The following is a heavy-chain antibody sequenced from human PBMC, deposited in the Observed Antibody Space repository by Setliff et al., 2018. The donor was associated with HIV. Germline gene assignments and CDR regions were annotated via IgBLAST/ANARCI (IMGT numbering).Heavy chain of an antibody. J-gene: IGHJ5*02. CDR3: AKGVKWLAP. V-gene: IGHV3-53*01. D-gene: IGHD2-21*01. Sequence: GGSLRLSCAASGFTVGNNHLTWVRQAPGKGLEWVSVMNSDGGTYYADSVKGRFTIPRDNSINIVYLHMNSLIAEDTAVYYCAKGVKWLAPWDRGTLVTVSS. CDR1: GFTVGNNH. CDR2: MNSDGGT.